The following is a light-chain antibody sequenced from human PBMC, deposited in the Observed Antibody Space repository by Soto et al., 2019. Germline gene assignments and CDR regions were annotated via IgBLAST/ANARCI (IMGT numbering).Light chain of an antibody. Sequence: EIQMTQSPSARSASVGERVTITCRASQSISSYLNWYQQKPGKAPKLLIYAASTLQSGVPSRFSGSGSGTDFTLTISCLQSEDFATYYCQQYYSYPNFGQGTQLEIK. CDR1: QSISSY. CDR3: QQYYSYPN. J-gene: IGKJ5*01. V-gene: IGKV1-39*01. CDR2: AAS.